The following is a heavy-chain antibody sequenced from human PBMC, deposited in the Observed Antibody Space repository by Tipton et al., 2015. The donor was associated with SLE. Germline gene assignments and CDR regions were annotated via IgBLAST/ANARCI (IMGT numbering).Heavy chain of an antibody. CDR3: ARADDYGDYNWFDP. CDR2: MYHSGST. V-gene: IGHV4-38-2*02. Sequence: TLSLTCSVSGFSVSSAYYWGWIRQTPGKGLEWLGIMYHSGSTNYNPSPKSRVTIFVDASKNAVSLKLGSVTAADSAIYYCARADDYGDYNWFDPWGQGTQVTVSS. J-gene: IGHJ5*02. D-gene: IGHD4/OR15-4a*01. CDR1: GFSVSSAYY.